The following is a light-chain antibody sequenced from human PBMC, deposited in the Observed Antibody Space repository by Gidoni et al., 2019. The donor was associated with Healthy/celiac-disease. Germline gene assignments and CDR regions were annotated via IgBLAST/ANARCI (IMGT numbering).Light chain of an antibody. V-gene: IGKV1-39*01. CDR1: QSISSY. CDR2: AAS. J-gene: IGKJ2*04. Sequence: DIQMTQSPSSLSASVGDRVTITCRASQSISSYLNWYQQKPGKAPKRLIYAASSLQSGVPSRFSGSGAGTDFTLTISSLQPEDFATYYFQQSYSTPRSFGQGTKLEIK. CDR3: QQSYSTPRS.